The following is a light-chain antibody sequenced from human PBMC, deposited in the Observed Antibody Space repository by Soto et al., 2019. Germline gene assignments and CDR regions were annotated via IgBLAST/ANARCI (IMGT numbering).Light chain of an antibody. Sequence: QSALTQPASVSGSPGQSITISCTGTSGDVGSYNLVSWYQQHPGKDPKLMIYEGSKRPSGVSNRFSGSKSGSTASLTISGLQAEDEADYYCCSYAHSSTYVFGSGTKLTVL. V-gene: IGLV2-23*01. CDR3: CSYAHSSTYV. J-gene: IGLJ1*01. CDR1: SGDVGSYNL. CDR2: EGS.